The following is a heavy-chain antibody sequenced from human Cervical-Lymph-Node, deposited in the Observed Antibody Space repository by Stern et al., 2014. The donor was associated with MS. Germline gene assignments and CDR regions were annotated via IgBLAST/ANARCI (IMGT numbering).Heavy chain of an antibody. CDR3: ARAPIVERGRPYYFDY. D-gene: IGHD2-15*01. CDR1: GGSISSGGYY. Sequence: VQLLEPGPGLVKPSQTLSLTCTVSGGSISSGGYYWSWIRQHPGKGLEWIGYIYYSGSTYYNPSLKSRVTISVDTSKNQFSLKLSSVTAADTAVYYCARAPIVERGRPYYFDYWGQGTLVTVSS. J-gene: IGHJ4*02. CDR2: IYYSGST. V-gene: IGHV4-31*03.